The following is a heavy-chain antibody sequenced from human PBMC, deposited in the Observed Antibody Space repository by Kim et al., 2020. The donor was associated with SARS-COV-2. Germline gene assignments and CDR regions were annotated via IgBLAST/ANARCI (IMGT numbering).Heavy chain of an antibody. J-gene: IGHJ4*02. V-gene: IGHV4-39*01. D-gene: IGHD6-13*01. Sequence: YNPSLKRRVTSSLDTSKNPFSLKLSSVTAADTAVYYCQLDSSSWYGYFDYWGQGTLVTVSS. CDR3: QLDSSSWYGYFDY.